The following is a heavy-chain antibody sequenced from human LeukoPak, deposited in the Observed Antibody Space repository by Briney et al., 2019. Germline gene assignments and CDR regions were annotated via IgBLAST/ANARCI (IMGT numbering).Heavy chain of an antibody. V-gene: IGHV1-46*01. Sequence: ASLKVSCKASGYPFSTYWLHWVRQAPGQGLEWMGFVNPNDGARIYAQKFQGRITMTRDTSTNTVFMELSSLRSEDTAVYYCARGLYYYDRSTYDDFDYWGQGTLVTVSS. CDR3: ARGLYYYDRSTYDDFDY. D-gene: IGHD3-22*01. J-gene: IGHJ4*02. CDR2: VNPNDGAR. CDR1: GYPFSTYW.